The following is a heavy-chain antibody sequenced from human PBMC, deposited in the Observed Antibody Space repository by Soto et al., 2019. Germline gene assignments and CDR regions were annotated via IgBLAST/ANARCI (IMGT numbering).Heavy chain of an antibody. CDR2: IYWSEDT. CDR1: GLALSTTGVG. Sequence: QITLKESGPTLVKPTQTLTLTCTFSGLALSTTGVGVVWIRQPPGKALACLALIYWSEDTRYSPSLQRRLRITQDTSKNQVVLTMTNMDPVDTATYYCVQSRCGGDCLQSYSSHSYYGLDVWGQGTTVTVSS. J-gene: IGHJ6*02. D-gene: IGHD2-21*02. CDR3: VQSRCGGDCLQSYSSHSYYGLDV. V-gene: IGHV2-5*01.